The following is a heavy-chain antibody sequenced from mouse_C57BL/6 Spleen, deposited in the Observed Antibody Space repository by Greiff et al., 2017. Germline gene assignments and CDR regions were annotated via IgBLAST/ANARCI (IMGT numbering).Heavy chain of an antibody. CDR1: GYTFTSYW. CDR2: IDPSDSYT. J-gene: IGHJ2*01. D-gene: IGHD1-1*01. Sequence: VQLQQPGAELVKPGASVKLSCKASGYTFTSYWMQWVKQRPGQGLEWIGEIDPSDSYTNYNQKFKGKATLTVDTSSSTAYMQLSSLTSEDSAVYYCARDNTTVEGIFDYWGQGTTLTVSS. V-gene: IGHV1-50*01. CDR3: ARDNTTVEGIFDY.